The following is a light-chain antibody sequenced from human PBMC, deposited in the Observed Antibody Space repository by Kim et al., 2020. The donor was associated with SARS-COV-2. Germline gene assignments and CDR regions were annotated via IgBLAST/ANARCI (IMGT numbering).Light chain of an antibody. CDR1: QSLLHSDGHHY. J-gene: IGKJ2*01. Sequence: DIVMTQSPLSLSVTPGEAASISCRSSQSLLHSDGHHYLAWYLQKPGQSPKLLIYLGSNRASGVPDRFSGTASGTYFTLKISRVEGDDVGVYYCMHALQTPYAFGQGTKLEI. V-gene: IGKV2-28*01. CDR3: MHALQTPYA. CDR2: LGS.